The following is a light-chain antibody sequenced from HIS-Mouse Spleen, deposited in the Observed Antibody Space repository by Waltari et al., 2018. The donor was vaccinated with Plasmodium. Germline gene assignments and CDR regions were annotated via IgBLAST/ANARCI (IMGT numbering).Light chain of an antibody. CDR1: ALPNKY. CDR2: EDS. Sequence: SYELTQPPSVSVSPGQTARITCSGDALPNKYAYWYQQKSGQATVLGLNEDSKRPSGIPERFSGSSSGTMATLTISGAQVEDEADYYCYSTDSSGNHRVFGGGTKLTVL. CDR3: YSTDSSGNHRV. V-gene: IGLV3-10*01. J-gene: IGLJ3*02.